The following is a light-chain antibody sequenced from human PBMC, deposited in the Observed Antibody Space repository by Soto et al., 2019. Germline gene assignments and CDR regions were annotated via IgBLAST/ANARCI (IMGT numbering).Light chain of an antibody. CDR3: GSYTSTDTPFG. CDR2: EVS. Sequence: QSVLAQPSSASGSPGQSITISCTGTSTDVGGYNYVSWYQHHPGKGPKLIIYEVSNRPSGVSDRFSGSKSGNKASLIISNLEAEDESDYYCGSYTSTDTPFGFGTGTKVTVL. CDR1: STDVGGYNY. V-gene: IGLV2-14*01. J-gene: IGLJ1*01.